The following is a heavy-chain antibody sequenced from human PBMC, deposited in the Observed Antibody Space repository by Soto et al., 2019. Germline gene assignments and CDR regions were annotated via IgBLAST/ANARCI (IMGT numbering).Heavy chain of an antibody. D-gene: IGHD3-22*01. CDR2: IIPIFGTA. CDR3: ARGYYYDSSGFVYFDY. J-gene: IGHJ4*02. Sequence: SVKVSCKASGGTFSSYAISWVRQAPGQGLEWMGGIIPIFGTANYAQKFQGRVTITADKATSTAFMELSSLRSEDTAVYYCARGYYYDSSGFVYFDYWGQGTLVTVSS. CDR1: GGTFSSYA. V-gene: IGHV1-69*06.